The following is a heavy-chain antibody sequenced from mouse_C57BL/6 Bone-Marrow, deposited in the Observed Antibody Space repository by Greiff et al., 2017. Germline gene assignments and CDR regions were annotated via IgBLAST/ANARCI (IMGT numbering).Heavy chain of an antibody. Sequence: VQLQQSGPELVKPGASVKISCKASGYTFTDYYMNWVKQSHGKSLEWIGDINPNNGGTSYNQKFKSKATLTVDKSSSTAYMELRSLTSEDSAVYYCARDGRLRYFDYWGQGTTRTVSS. CDR3: ARDGRLRYFDY. V-gene: IGHV1-26*01. D-gene: IGHD2-4*01. CDR2: INPNNGGT. CDR1: GYTFTDYY. J-gene: IGHJ2*01.